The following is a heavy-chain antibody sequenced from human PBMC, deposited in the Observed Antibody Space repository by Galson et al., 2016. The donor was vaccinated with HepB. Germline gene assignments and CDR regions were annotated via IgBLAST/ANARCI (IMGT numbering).Heavy chain of an antibody. Sequence: TLSLTCSVSGSAINSAYHWSCIRPHPGKGLEWSGYISYTGTTNYKSSLRSRVSMSIDTSKDQFPLTLSAVTAANMAIYYCTRGPPDYLASGSFYSGWFAPWGRGTLVTVSS. CDR2: ISYTGTT. J-gene: IGHJ5*02. CDR3: TRGPPDYLASGSFYSGWFAP. V-gene: IGHV4-31*03. CDR1: GSAINSAYH. D-gene: IGHD3-10*01.